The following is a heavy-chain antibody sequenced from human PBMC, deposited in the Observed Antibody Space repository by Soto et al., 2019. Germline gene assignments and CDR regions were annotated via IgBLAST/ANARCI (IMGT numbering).Heavy chain of an antibody. Sequence: ASVKVSCKASGYTFTGYYMHWVRQAPGQGLEWMGWINPNSGGTNYAQKFQGRVTITRDTSASTAYMKLSSLRSDDTAVFYCAREPYGGNEYDFWGQGTLVTVSS. D-gene: IGHD4-17*01. V-gene: IGHV1-2*02. J-gene: IGHJ4*02. CDR1: GYTFTGYY. CDR3: AREPYGGNEYDF. CDR2: INPNSGGT.